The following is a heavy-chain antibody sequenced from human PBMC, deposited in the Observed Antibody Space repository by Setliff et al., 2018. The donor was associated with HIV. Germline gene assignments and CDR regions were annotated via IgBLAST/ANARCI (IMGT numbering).Heavy chain of an antibody. D-gene: IGHD1-20*01. CDR3: ARMRGGHNIREGAFDI. Sequence: GASVKVSCKASGYSFSSYGIGWVRLAPGQGLEWMGWMSTDNGNTNYAQKVQGRVTMTTDTGTRTAYMELRSLRSDDTAMYYCARMRGGHNIREGAFDIWGHGTMVTVSS. J-gene: IGHJ3*02. CDR2: MSTDNGNT. V-gene: IGHV1-18*01. CDR1: GYSFSSYG.